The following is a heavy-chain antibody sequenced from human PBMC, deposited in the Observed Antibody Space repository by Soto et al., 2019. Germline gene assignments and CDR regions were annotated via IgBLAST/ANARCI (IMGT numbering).Heavy chain of an antibody. CDR3: ARGLRYYYGSGATKSRSLYYYGMDV. CDR1: GFTFSSYG. J-gene: IGHJ6*02. V-gene: IGHV3-33*01. CDR2: IWYDGSNK. Sequence: PGGSLRLSCAASGFTFSSYGMHWVRQAPGKGLEWVAVIWYDGSNKYYADSVKGRFTISRDNSKNTLYLQMNSLRAEDTAVYYCARGLRYYYGSGATKSRSLYYYGMDVWGQGTTVTVSS. D-gene: IGHD3-10*01.